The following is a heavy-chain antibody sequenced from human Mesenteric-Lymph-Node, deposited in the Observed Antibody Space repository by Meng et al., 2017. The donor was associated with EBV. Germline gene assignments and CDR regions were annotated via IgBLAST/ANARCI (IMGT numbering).Heavy chain of an antibody. CDR2: ISSSSSYI. CDR3: ARELLWFGEGPPFDY. Sequence: EVQLVESGGGLVKPGGSLRLSCAASGFTFSSYSMNWVRQAPGKGLEWVSSISSSSSYIYYADSVKGRFTISRDNAKNSLYLQMNSLRAEDTAVYYCARELLWFGEGPPFDYWGHGTLVTVYS. CDR1: GFTFSSYS. D-gene: IGHD3-10*01. J-gene: IGHJ4*01. V-gene: IGHV3-21*01.